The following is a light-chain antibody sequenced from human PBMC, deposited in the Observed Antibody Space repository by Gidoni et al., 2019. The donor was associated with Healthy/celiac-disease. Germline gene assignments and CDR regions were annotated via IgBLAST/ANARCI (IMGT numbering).Light chain of an antibody. CDR2: QAS. CDR1: KLGDKY. V-gene: IGLV3-1*01. J-gene: IGLJ2*01. Sequence: SYELTQPPSVSVSPGQTASITCSGDKLGDKYACWYQQKPGQSPVLVIYQASKRPSGSPERFSGSNSGNTATLTIRVTQAMDEADYYCQAWDSSTVVFGGGTKLTVL. CDR3: QAWDSSTVV.